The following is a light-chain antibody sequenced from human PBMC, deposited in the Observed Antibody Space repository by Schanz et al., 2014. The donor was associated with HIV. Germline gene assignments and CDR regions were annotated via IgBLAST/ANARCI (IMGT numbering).Light chain of an antibody. Sequence: QSALTQPPSASGSRGQSVGISCTGSSSNVGGYNYVSWYQQHPGKAPKLMIYDVTDRPSGVSNRFSGSKSGNTASLTISGLQSEDEADYYCSSYTSSSTWVFGGGTKLTVL. CDR2: DVT. CDR1: SSNVGGYNY. J-gene: IGLJ3*02. CDR3: SSYTSSSTWV. V-gene: IGLV2-14*03.